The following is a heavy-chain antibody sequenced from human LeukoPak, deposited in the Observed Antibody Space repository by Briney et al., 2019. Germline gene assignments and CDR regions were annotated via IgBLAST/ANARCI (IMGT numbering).Heavy chain of an antibody. CDR2: IYHSGST. CDR1: GYSISSGYY. D-gene: IGHD4-17*01. CDR3: ARVYGDYGYYYYYMDV. V-gene: IGHV4-38-2*02. Sequence: SETLSLTCTVSGYSISSGYYWGWIRQPPGKGLEWIGSIYHSGSTYYNPSPKSRVTISVDTSKNQFSLKLSSVTAADTAVYYCARVYGDYGYYYYYMDVWGKGTTVTVSS. J-gene: IGHJ6*03.